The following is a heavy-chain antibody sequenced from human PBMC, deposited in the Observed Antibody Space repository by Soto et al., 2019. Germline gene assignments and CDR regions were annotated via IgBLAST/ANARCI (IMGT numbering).Heavy chain of an antibody. CDR3: ARVRYYYDSSGYYYLDY. V-gene: IGHV4-59*12. CDR1: GGSISSYY. D-gene: IGHD3-22*01. CDR2: IYYSGST. J-gene: IGHJ4*02. Sequence: SETLSLTCTVSGGSISSYYLSWIRQPPGKGLEWIGYIYYSGSTNYNPSLKSRVTISVDTSKNQFSLKLSSVTAAGTAVYYCARVRYYYDSSGYYYLDYWGQGTLVTVSS.